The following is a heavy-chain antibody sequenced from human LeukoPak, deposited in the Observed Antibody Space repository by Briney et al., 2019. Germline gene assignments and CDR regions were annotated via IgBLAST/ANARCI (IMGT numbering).Heavy chain of an antibody. V-gene: IGHV3-74*01. Sequence: PGGSLRLSCAASGFTFSSYWMHCVRQAPGKGLVWVSRINSDGSSTSYADSVKGRFTISRDNAKNTLYLQMNSLRAEDTAVYYCAREETLAVAGSSNAFDIWGQGTMVTVSS. CDR3: AREETLAVAGSSNAFDI. J-gene: IGHJ3*02. D-gene: IGHD6-19*01. CDR2: INSDGSST. CDR1: GFTFSSYW.